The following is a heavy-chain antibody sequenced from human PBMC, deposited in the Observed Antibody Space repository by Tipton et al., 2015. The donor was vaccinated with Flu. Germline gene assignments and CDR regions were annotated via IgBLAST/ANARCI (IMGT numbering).Heavy chain of an antibody. J-gene: IGHJ4*02. V-gene: IGHV4-59*01. CDR1: GGSISSYY. Sequence: LRLSCTVSGGSISSYYWSWIRQPPGKGLERIGYIYYNGNTNYNPSLKSRVTISVDTSKNQFSLKVSSVTAADTAVYYCARYGSYFEYWGQGTLVTVSS. CDR3: ARYGSYFEY. D-gene: IGHD1-26*01. CDR2: IYYNGNT.